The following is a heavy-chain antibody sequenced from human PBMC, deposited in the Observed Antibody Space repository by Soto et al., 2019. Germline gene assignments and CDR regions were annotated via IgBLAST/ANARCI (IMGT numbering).Heavy chain of an antibody. CDR3: VKGGYVARQGLDS. CDR1: GFTFSNFG. Sequence: QVQLVESGGGVVQPGRSLRLSCAASGFTFSNFGMHWVRQAPGKGLEWVAAISADGSDKYFSASVKGRFTISRDNSKNTLFLQMNSLRLEDTAVYYCVKGGYVARQGLDSWGQGTLVMVSS. V-gene: IGHV3-30*18. D-gene: IGHD3-16*01. J-gene: IGHJ4*02. CDR2: ISADGSDK.